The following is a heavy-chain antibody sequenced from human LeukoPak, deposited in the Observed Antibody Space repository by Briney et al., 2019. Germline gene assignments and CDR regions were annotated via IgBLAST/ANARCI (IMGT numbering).Heavy chain of an antibody. CDR3: VRDSYSNYFDY. CDR2: INSDGSST. J-gene: IGHJ4*02. CDR1: GFTFSSYW. Sequence: GGSLRLSCAASGFTFSSYWMHWVRQAPGKGLVWVSRINSDGSSTNYADSVKGRFTISRDNAKNTLFLQMNSLRAEDTAVYYCVRDSYSNYFDYWGQGTLVTVSS. V-gene: IGHV3-74*01. D-gene: IGHD4-11*01.